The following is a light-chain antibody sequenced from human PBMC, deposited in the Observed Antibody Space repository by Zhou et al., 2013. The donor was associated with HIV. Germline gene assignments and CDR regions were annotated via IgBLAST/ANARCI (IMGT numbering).Light chain of an antibody. CDR1: ESINSSY. V-gene: IGKV3-20*01. Sequence: EIVLTQSPGTLSLSPGERATLSCRASESINSSYLAWYQQKPGQAPRLLIYGASSRAPGIPDRFSGRGSGTAFTLTISRLEPEDFAVYYCQQFHTSSITFGQGTRLEIK. CDR2: GAS. CDR3: QQFHTSSIT. J-gene: IGKJ5*01.